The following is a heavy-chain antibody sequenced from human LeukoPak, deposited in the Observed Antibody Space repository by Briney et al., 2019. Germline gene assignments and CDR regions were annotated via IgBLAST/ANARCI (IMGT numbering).Heavy chain of an antibody. V-gene: IGHV3-53*01. Sequence: GGSLRLSCAASGFTFSSYAMHWVRQAPGKGLEWVSVIYSGGSTYYADSVKGRFTISRDNSKNTLYLQMNSLRAEDTAVYYCARELRYFDWLPGGLDYWGQGTLVTVSS. J-gene: IGHJ4*02. CDR3: ARELRYFDWLPGGLDY. D-gene: IGHD3-9*01. CDR2: IYSGGST. CDR1: GFTFSSYA.